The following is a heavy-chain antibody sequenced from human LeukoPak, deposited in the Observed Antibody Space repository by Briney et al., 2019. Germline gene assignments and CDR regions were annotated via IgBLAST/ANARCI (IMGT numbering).Heavy chain of an antibody. D-gene: IGHD3-9*01. J-gene: IGHJ4*02. CDR2: ISGSGGST. CDR3: AKEEGLRYFDWSVCFDY. CDR1: GFTFSSYA. V-gene: IGHV3-23*01. Sequence: GGSLRLSCAASGFTFSSYAMSWVRQAPGKGLEWVSAISGSGGSTYYADSVKGRFTISRDNSKNTLYLQMNSLRAEDTAVYYCAKEEGLRYFDWSVCFDYWGQGTLVTVSS.